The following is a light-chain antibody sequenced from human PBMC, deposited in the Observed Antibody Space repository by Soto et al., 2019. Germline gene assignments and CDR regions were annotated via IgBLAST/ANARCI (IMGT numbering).Light chain of an antibody. Sequence: EIVLTQSPGTLSLSPGERATLSCRASQSVSSSYLAWYQQKPGQAPRLLIYDASSRATGIPDRFSGSGSGTDVTLTICRLEPEEFAVYYCQQYGSSLYTFGQGTKMEIK. CDR1: QSVSSSY. CDR3: QQYGSSLYT. CDR2: DAS. J-gene: IGKJ2*01. V-gene: IGKV3-20*01.